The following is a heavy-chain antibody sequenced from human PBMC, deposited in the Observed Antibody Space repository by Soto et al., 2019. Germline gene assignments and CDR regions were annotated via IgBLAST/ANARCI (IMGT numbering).Heavy chain of an antibody. D-gene: IGHD3-9*01. V-gene: IGHV3-48*02. Sequence: QLVESGGGLLQPGGSLRLSCAASGFTFSSYSMIWVRQPPGKGLEWLSYIDTSRTAMYYADSVEGRFAISRDNAKSSLYLQVNSLSDEDTAVYYCARDKLTGDPLEAFDIWGQGTMVTVSP. J-gene: IGHJ3*02. CDR1: GFTFSSYS. CDR3: ARDKLTGDPLEAFDI. CDR2: IDTSRTAM.